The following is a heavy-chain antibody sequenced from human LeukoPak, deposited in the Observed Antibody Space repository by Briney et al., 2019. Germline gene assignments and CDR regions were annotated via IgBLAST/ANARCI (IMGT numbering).Heavy chain of an antibody. CDR3: AVDIVVVPARYGMDV. V-gene: IGHV1-18*01. CDR2: ISAYNGNT. CDR1: GYTLTELS. D-gene: IGHD2-2*01. J-gene: IGHJ6*02. Sequence: ASVKVSCKVSGYTLTELSMHWVRQAPGQGLEWMGWISAYNGNTNYAQKLQGRVTMTTDTSTSTAYMELRSLRSDDTAVYYCAVDIVVVPARYGMDVWGQGTTVTVSS.